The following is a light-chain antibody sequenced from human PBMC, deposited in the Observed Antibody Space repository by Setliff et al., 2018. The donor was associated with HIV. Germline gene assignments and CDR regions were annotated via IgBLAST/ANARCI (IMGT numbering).Light chain of an antibody. CDR3: CSYTSSTTYV. V-gene: IGLV2-23*02. Sequence: QSVLAQPASVSGSPGQSSTISCTGTRSDIGTYDLVSWYRQYPGKAPKLIIYEVNRRPAGVSDRLSGSKPGNTASLTISGLRAEDEATYYCCSYTSSTTYVFGTGTKVTV. J-gene: IGLJ1*01. CDR2: EVN. CDR1: RSDIGTYDL.